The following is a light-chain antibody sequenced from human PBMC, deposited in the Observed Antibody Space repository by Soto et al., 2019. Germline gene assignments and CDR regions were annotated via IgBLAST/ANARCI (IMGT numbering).Light chain of an antibody. CDR1: QALGSY. J-gene: IGKJ5*01. CDR2: AAS. V-gene: IGKV1-9*01. CDR3: QQLNNQPLIT. Sequence: DIQLTQSPSFLSASVGDRVTITCRASQALGSYLVWYQQKPGKAPKLLIYAASTLQSGVPSRFSGRGSGTEFPLTISSLQPEDFATYYCQQLNNQPLITFGQGTRLDIK.